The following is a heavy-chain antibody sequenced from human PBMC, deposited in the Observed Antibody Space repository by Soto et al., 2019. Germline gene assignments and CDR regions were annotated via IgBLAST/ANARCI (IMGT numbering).Heavy chain of an antibody. CDR2: IIPIFGTA. D-gene: IGHD2-15*01. CDR1: GGTFSSYA. CDR3: ARGRDCSGGSCYGLGYYYYGMDV. J-gene: IGHJ6*02. Sequence: SVKVSCKASGGTFSSYAISWVRQAPGQGLEWMGGIIPIFGTANYAQKFQGRVTITADESTSTAYMELSSLRSEDTAVYYCARGRDCSGGSCYGLGYYYYGMDVWG. V-gene: IGHV1-69*13.